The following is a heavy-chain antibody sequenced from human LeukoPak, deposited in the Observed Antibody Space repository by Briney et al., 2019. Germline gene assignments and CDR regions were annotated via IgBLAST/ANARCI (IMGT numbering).Heavy chain of an antibody. J-gene: IGHJ4*02. D-gene: IGHD2-2*01. V-gene: IGHV3-30*02. Sequence: GGSLRLSCAASGFTFSSYGMHWVRQAPGKGLEWVAFIRYDGSNKYYADSVKGRFTISRDNSKNTLYLQMNSLRAEDTAVYYCAKDWSTSTSAAHWGQGTLVTVSS. CDR3: AKDWSTSTSAAH. CDR1: GFTFSSYG. CDR2: IRYDGSNK.